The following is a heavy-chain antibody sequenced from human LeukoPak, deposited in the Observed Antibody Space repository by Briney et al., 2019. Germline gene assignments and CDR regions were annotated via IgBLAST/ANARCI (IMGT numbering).Heavy chain of an antibody. CDR1: GFTFSGSA. CDR2: IRSKTNSYAT. Sequence: PGGSLRLSCAASGFTFSGSAMHWVRQASGKGLEWVGRIRSKTNSYATSYAASVKGRFALSRDDSKNTAYLQMNSLKTGDMAVYYCTRYNVGFESWGQGTLVTVSS. V-gene: IGHV3-73*01. CDR3: TRYNVGFES. D-gene: IGHD1-1*01. J-gene: IGHJ4*02.